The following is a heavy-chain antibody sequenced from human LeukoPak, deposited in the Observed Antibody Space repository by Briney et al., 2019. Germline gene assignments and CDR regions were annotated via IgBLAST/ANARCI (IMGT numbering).Heavy chain of an antibody. V-gene: IGHV3-23*01. Sequence: GGSLRLSCAASGFTFSNYAMTWVHQAPGEGLEWVAFISQSGGRSTDYADSVRGRFTISRDNSEDTLYLQMNSLRAEDTAVYHCARDLGCSTSSCRYNWFDPWGQGTLVTVSS. CDR2: ISQSGGRST. CDR1: GFTFSNYA. CDR3: ARDLGCSTSSCRYNWFDP. D-gene: IGHD2-2*01. J-gene: IGHJ5*02.